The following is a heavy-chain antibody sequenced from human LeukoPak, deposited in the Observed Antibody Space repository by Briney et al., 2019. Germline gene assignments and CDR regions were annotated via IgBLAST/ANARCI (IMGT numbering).Heavy chain of an antibody. CDR2: IYYSGST. D-gene: IGHD3-22*01. J-gene: IGHJ4*02. CDR3: ARGPLVYDSSGYYTDY. V-gene: IGHV4-59*01. Sequence: WESLSPTCPVAGGSITSYYWSWIRQPPGKGLGWLGYIYYSGSTNYNPSLESRVTISVDTSKNQFSLKLSSVTAADTAVYYCARGPLVYDSSGYYTDYWGQGTLVTVSS. CDR1: GGSITSYY.